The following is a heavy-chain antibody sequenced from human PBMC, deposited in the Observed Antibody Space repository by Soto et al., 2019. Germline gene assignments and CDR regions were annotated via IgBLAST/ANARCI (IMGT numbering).Heavy chain of an antibody. CDR2: ISCSGGST. V-gene: IGHV3-23*01. Sequence: PGGSLRLSCAASGFTFSTYVMSWVRQAPGKGLEWVSSISCSGGSTYYADSVKGRFTISRDNSKNTLYLQMNSLRAEDTAVYYCARPGIAAAGDDDAFDIWGQGTMVTVSS. CDR1: GFTFSTYV. D-gene: IGHD6-13*01. CDR3: ARPGIAAAGDDDAFDI. J-gene: IGHJ3*02.